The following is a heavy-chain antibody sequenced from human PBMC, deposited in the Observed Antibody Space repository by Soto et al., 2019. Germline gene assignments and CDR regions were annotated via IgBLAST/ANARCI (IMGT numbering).Heavy chain of an antibody. D-gene: IGHD3-10*01. CDR3: ARAPSGAHYYYYGLEL. V-gene: IGHV1-69*13. Sequence: ASVKVSCKASGGTFRGYSVSWVRQAPGQGPEWMGGIIPMFGIVNYAQTFQDRVTITADESMKVAFMELSSLTSEDTARYFCARAPSGAHYYYYGLELWGQGTTVTVSS. J-gene: IGHJ6*02. CDR2: IIPMFGIV. CDR1: GGTFRGYS.